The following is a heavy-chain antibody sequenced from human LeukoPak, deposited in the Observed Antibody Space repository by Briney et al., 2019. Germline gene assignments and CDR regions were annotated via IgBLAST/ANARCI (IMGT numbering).Heavy chain of an antibody. V-gene: IGHV1-46*01. CDR2: INPSGGST. J-gene: IGHJ4*02. D-gene: IGHD1-26*01. CDR3: ARDVRGGGSYQYYFDY. Sequence: GASVKVSCKASGYTFTSYYMHWVRQAPGQGLEWMGIINPSGGSTSYAQKFQGRVTMTRDTSTSTVYMELSSLRSEDTAVYYCARDVRGGGSYQYYFDYWGQGTLVTVSS. CDR1: GYTFTSYY.